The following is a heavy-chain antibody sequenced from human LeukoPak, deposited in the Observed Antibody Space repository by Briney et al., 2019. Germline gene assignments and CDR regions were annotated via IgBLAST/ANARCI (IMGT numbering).Heavy chain of an antibody. CDR2: IDHRGDT. D-gene: IGHD5-24*01. Sequence: PSETLSLTCAVYGGSFSRYYWSWIRQSPGKGLEWIAEIDHRGDTNYNPPVKSRVTISVDTSKNQFSLKVRSLSAADTALYYCARGATISETGYFDFWGQGTLVTVSS. J-gene: IGHJ4*03. CDR3: ARGATISETGYFDF. CDR1: GGSFSRYY. V-gene: IGHV4-34*01.